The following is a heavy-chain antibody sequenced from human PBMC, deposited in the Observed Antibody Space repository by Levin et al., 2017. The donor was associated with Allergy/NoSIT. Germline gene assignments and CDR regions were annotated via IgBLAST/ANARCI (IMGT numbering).Heavy chain of an antibody. J-gene: IGHJ5*02. D-gene: IGHD1-26*01. Sequence: GGSLRLSCETSGFTFSSHAMNWVRQAPGKGLEWVAAISEYGDVIFYGDSSRGRFSVPRDNTKNSLNLQMNSLTAEDTGLYYCAGGKSEVGVDLWGQGTLVTVSS. CDR1: GFTFSSHA. V-gene: IGHV3-21*01. CDR2: ISEYGDVI. CDR3: AGGKSEVGVDL.